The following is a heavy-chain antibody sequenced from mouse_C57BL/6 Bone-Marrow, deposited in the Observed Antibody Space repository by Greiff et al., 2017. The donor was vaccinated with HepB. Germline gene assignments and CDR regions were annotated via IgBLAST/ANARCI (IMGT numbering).Heavy chain of an antibody. CDR1: GFNIKDDY. CDR3: TTYYPYYFDY. V-gene: IGHV14-4*01. Sequence: EVQVVESGAELVRPGASVKLSCTASGFNIKDDYMHWVKQRPEKGLEWIGWIEPENGDTEYASKFQGKATITADTSSNTAYLQLSSLTSEDTAVYYCTTYYPYYFDYWGQGTTLTVSS. J-gene: IGHJ2*01. CDR2: IEPENGDT. D-gene: IGHD1-1*01.